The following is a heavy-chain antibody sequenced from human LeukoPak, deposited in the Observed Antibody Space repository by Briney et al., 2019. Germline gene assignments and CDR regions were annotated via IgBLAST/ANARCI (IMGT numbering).Heavy chain of an antibody. Sequence: GGSLRLSCAASGFTFSDYYMSWIRQAAGKGLEWVSYISSSSTYTNYADSVKGRSTISRDNAKHSLYLQMNSLRAEDTAVYYCARPSCSADTCHDYWGQGTLVTVSS. CDR2: ISSSSTYT. D-gene: IGHD2-15*01. V-gene: IGHV3-11*03. CDR3: ARPSCSADTCHDY. CDR1: GFTFSDYY. J-gene: IGHJ4*02.